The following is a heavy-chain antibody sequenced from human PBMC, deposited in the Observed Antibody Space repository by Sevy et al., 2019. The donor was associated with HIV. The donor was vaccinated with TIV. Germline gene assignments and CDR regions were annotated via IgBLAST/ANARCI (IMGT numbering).Heavy chain of an antibody. D-gene: IGHD3-22*01. J-gene: IGHJ4*02. CDR3: AKKYDSSGYFDY. V-gene: IGHV3-23*01. CDR2: ISGSGGSGYNT. CDR1: GFTFSNYA. Sequence: GGSLRLSCAASGFTFSNYAMNWVRQAPGEGLEWVSGISGSGGSGYNTNYQDSVKGRFTISRDDSKNSLYLQLNSLRADDTAIYYCAKKYDSSGYFDYWGQGTLVTVSS.